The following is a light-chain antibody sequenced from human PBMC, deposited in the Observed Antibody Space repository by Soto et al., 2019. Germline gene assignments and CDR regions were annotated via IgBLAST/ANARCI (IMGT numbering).Light chain of an antibody. CDR1: SSDVGGYNY. J-gene: IGLJ3*02. Sequence: QSALTQPASVSGSPGQSITISCTGTSSDVGGYNYVSWYQQHPGKAPKLMIYEVSNRPSGVSNRFSGSKSGNTATLTISGLQADDGADYYCSSYTSSSTLRVFGGGTKLTVL. CDR3: SSYTSSSTLRV. V-gene: IGLV2-14*01. CDR2: EVS.